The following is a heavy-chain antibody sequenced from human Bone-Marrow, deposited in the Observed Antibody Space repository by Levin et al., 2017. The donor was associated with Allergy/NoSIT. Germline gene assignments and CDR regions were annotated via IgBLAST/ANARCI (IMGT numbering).Heavy chain of an antibody. CDR3: ARDPYQLLYPYWFDP. D-gene: IGHD2-2*02. V-gene: IGHV1-18*01. CDR2: ISAYNGNT. Sequence: GESLKISCKASGYTFTSYGISWVRQAPGQGLEWMGWISAYNGNTNYAQKLQGRVTMTTDTSTSTAYMELRSLRSDDTAVYYCARDPYQLLYPYWFDPWGQGTLVTVSA. CDR1: GYTFTSYG. J-gene: IGHJ5*02.